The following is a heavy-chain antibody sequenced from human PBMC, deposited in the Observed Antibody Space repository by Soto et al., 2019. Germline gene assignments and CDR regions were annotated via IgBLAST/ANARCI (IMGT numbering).Heavy chain of an antibody. CDR2: IFAGGGST. V-gene: IGHV3-23*01. Sequence: GGSLRLSCAPSGFTFSNYAMFWVRQAPGKGLEWVSTIFAGGGSTYYADSVKGRFTISRDNSKNILFLQMDSLRAEDTAVYFCAKDLIRGDGYIDFDYWGQGTLVTVSS. D-gene: IGHD3-10*01. CDR1: GFTFSNYA. CDR3: AKDLIRGDGYIDFDY. J-gene: IGHJ4*02.